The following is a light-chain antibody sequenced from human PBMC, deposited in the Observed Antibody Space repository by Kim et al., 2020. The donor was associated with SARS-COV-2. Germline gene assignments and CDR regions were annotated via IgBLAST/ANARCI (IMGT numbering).Light chain of an antibody. V-gene: IGLV10-54*01. CDR3: SAWDNNLSAWV. J-gene: IGLJ3*02. CDR1: SNNVGSQG. CDR2: RNN. Sequence: ATLTGTGNSNNVGSQGAAWQQQHQGHPPKLLSYRNNKRPSGISERFSASRSRNTASLTITGLHPEDEADYYCSAWDNNLSAWVFGGGTQLTVL.